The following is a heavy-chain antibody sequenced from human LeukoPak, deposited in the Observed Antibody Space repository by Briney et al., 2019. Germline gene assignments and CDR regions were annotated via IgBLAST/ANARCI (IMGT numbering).Heavy chain of an antibody. CDR3: ARRNSSSWYRANWFDP. V-gene: IGHV4-34*01. D-gene: IGHD6-13*01. CDR1: GGSFSGYY. J-gene: IGHJ5*02. Sequence: PSETLSLTCAVYGGSFSGYYWSWIRQPPGKGLEWIGEINHSGSTNYNPSLKSRVTISVDTSKNQFSLKLSSVTAADTAVYYCARRNSSSWYRANWFDPWGQGTLVTVSS. CDR2: INHSGST.